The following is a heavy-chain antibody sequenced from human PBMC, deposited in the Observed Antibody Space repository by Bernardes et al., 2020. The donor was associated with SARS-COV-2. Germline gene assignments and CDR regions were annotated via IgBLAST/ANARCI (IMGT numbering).Heavy chain of an antibody. CDR1: GFTFSSYS. Sequence: GGSLRLSCVASGFTFSSYSMYWVRETPGKGLEWVSHIGPSSRDISYADSVKGRFTISRDDAENSLYLQMNSLTAEDTAVYYCARRLIVEARAGLDYWGQGTLVTVSS. V-gene: IGHV3-21*05. D-gene: IGHD2-15*01. J-gene: IGHJ4*02. CDR3: ARRLIVEARAGLDY. CDR2: IGPSSRDI.